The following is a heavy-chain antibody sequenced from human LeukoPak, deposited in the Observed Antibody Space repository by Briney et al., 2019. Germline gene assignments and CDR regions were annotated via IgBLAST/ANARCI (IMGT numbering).Heavy chain of an antibody. D-gene: IGHD3-10*01. CDR2: INIDGST. CDR3: ARAGGSGWFDP. Sequence: PGGSLRLSCAASGFTFRNYWMHWVRQAPGKGLVWVSRINIDGSTRYADSVEGRFTISRDNAKNTLYPQMNSLRAEDTAVYYCARAGGSGWFDPWGQGTLVTVSS. J-gene: IGHJ5*02. CDR1: GFTFRNYW. V-gene: IGHV3-74*01.